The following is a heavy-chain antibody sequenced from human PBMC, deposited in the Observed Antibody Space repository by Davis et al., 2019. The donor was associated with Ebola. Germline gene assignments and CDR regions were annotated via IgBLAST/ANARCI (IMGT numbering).Heavy chain of an antibody. CDR2: ISDSGTT. J-gene: IGHJ4*02. V-gene: IGHV4-34*01. Sequence: SETLSLTCAVYGASFNGDYWSWVRQPPGKGLEWIGEISDSGTTNYNPSLKSRVTISVDTSKNQFSLKLTSVTAADTAVYYCARHSGSYGYYFDYWGRGTLVTVSS. CDR3: ARHSGSYGYYFDY. D-gene: IGHD1-26*01. CDR1: GASFNGDY.